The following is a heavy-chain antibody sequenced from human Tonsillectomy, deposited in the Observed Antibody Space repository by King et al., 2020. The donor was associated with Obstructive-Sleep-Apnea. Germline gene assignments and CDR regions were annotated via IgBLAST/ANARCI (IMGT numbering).Heavy chain of an antibody. CDR1: GFTFSSYW. CDR2: IKQDGSER. J-gene: IGHJ3*01. D-gene: IGHD2-15*01. CDR3: ARKGCGSSRCHDASDL. Sequence: VQLVESGGGLVQPGGSLRLSCAASGFTFSSYWMSWVRQAPGKGLEWVANIKQDGSERYYVDSVKGRFTISRDNAPNSLYLQMNSLRAEDTAVYFCARKGCGSSRCHDASDLWGQGTMVTVSS. V-gene: IGHV3-7*03.